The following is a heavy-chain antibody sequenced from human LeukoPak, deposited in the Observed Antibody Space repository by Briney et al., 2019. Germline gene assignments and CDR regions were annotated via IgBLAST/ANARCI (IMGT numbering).Heavy chain of an antibody. D-gene: IGHD4/OR15-4a*01. CDR3: ATLGAYDNWFDP. V-gene: IGHV3-48*03. Sequence: GGSLRLSCAASGFTFSSYEMNWVRQAPGKGLEWDSYISSSGSTIYYADSVKGRFTISRDNAKNSLYLQMNSLRAEDTAVYYCATLGAYDNWFDPWGQGTLVTVSS. CDR2: ISSSGSTI. CDR1: GFTFSSYE. J-gene: IGHJ5*02.